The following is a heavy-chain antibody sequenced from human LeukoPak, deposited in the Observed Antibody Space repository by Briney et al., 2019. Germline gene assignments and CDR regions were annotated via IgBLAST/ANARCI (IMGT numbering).Heavy chain of an antibody. CDR2: IYYSGST. CDR1: GGSISSYY. V-gene: IGHV4-59*08. D-gene: IGHD6-19*01. CDR3: AAIPQPWLVWWYFDY. Sequence: PSETLSPTCTVSGGSISSYYWSWIRQPPGKGLEWIGYIYYSGSTNYNPSLKSRVTISVDTSKNQFSLKLSSVTAADTAVYYCAAIPQPWLVWWYFDYWGQGTLVTVSS. J-gene: IGHJ4*02.